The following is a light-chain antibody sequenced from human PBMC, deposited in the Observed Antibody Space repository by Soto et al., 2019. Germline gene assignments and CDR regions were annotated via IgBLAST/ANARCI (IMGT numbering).Light chain of an antibody. CDR3: QQYAGSPPFT. CDR1: QTLSSAY. CDR2: GAS. Sequence: EIVLTQSPGTLSLSPGERATLSCRASQTLSSAYLAWYQQKPGQAPRLLIYGASRRATGISDRFSGSGSGTDFSLTISRLEPEDFAVYYCQQYAGSPPFTFAPGTKVEIK. V-gene: IGKV3-20*01. J-gene: IGKJ3*01.